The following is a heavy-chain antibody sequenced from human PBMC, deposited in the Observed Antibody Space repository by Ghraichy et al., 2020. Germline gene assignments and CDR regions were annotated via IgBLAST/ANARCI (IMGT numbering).Heavy chain of an antibody. Sequence: GGSLRLSCAASGFTFSRYWMSWVRQAPGKGLEWVGNIKKDGSEKYYVDSVKGRFTISRDNAKNSLSLQMNSLRAEDTAVYYCARVFYYDNGGYYGGDCYPSGMDVWGQGTTVTVAS. CDR2: IKKDGSEK. D-gene: IGHD3-22*01. CDR1: GFTFSRYW. V-gene: IGHV3-7*01. J-gene: IGHJ6*02. CDR3: ARVFYYDNGGYYGGDCYPSGMDV.